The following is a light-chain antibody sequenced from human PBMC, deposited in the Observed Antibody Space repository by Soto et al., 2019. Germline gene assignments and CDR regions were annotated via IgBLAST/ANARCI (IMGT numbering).Light chain of an antibody. CDR2: DIS. CDR1: QSVFSY. V-gene: IGKV3-11*01. J-gene: IGKJ5*01. CDR3: QQRYGWPPIT. Sequence: EIVLTQSPATLSLSPGERATLSCRASQSVFSYLAWYQQKPGQVPRLLIYDISNRATGIPARFIGSGSGTDFTLTISSLEPEDFAVYFCQQRYGWPPITFGQGTRLEI.